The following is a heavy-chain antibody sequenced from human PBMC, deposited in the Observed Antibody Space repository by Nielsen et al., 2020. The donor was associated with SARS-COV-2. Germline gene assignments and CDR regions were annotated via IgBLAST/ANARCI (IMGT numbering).Heavy chain of an antibody. V-gene: IGHV3-13*04. CDR3: ARGTQQLVRFYYYYGMDV. CDR2: IGTAGDT. CDR1: GFTFSSYD. Sequence: GGSLRLSCAASGFTFSSYDMHWVRQATGKGLEWVSAIGTAGDTYYPGSVKGRFTISRENAKNSLYLQMNGLRAGDTAVYYCARGTQQLVRFYYYYGMDVWGQGTTVTVSS. J-gene: IGHJ6*02. D-gene: IGHD6-13*01.